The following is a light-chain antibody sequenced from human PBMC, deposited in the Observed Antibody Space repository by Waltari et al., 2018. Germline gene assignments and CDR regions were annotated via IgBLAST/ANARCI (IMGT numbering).Light chain of an antibody. Sequence: DIVLTHSPATLSLSPGERATLPCRASQSVTNYLAWYQQKPGQAPRLLIYGAANRSTGIPARCSGSGSGTDFTSTISSLEPEDVAVYYCQERSNWVFTFGPGTKVDI. CDR1: QSVTNY. CDR2: GAA. CDR3: QERSNWVFT. V-gene: IGKV3-11*01. J-gene: IGKJ3*01.